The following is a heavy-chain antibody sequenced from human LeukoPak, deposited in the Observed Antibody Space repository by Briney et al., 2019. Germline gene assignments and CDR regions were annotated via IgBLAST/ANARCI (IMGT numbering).Heavy chain of an antibody. Sequence: ASVKVSCKASGYTFTSYAMHWVRQAPGQRLEWMGWINAGNGNTKYSQKFQGRVTITRDTSASTAYMELSSLRSEDTAVYYCARDGSYGLYYFDYWGQGTLVTVSS. J-gene: IGHJ4*02. D-gene: IGHD5-18*01. CDR3: ARDGSYGLYYFDY. V-gene: IGHV1-3*01. CDR1: GYTFTSYA. CDR2: INAGNGNT.